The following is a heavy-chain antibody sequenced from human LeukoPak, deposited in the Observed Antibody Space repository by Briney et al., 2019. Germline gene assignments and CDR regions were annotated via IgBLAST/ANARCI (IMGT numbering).Heavy chain of an antibody. J-gene: IGHJ3*02. Sequence: ASGKVSCKASGYTFTSYYMHWVRQAPGQGLEWMGIINPSGGSTSYAQKFQGRVTMTRDTSTSTVYMELSSLRSEDTAVYYCATSLIMITFGGPYDAFDIWGQGTMVTVSS. V-gene: IGHV1-46*01. D-gene: IGHD3-16*01. CDR1: GYTFTSYY. CDR3: ATSLIMITFGGPYDAFDI. CDR2: INPSGGST.